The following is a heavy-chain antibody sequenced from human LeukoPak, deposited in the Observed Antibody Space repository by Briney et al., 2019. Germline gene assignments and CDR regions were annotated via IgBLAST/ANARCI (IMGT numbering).Heavy chain of an antibody. J-gene: IGHJ6*02. D-gene: IGHD5-18*01. Sequence: ASVKVSCKASGYTFTSYDINWVRQATGQGLEWIGWMNPNSGNTGYAQKFQGRVTMNRSTSISTAYMELSSLSSEDTAVYYCARHTAMVTHYYGMDVWGQGTTVTVSS. V-gene: IGHV1-8*01. CDR2: MNPNSGNT. CDR3: ARHTAMVTHYYGMDV. CDR1: GYTFTSYD.